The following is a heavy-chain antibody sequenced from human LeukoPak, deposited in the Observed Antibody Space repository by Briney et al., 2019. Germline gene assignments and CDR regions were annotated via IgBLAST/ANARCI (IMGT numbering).Heavy chain of an antibody. Sequence: PGGSLRLSCAASGFTFDDYAMHWVRHAPGKGLEGVSGISWNSGSIGYADSVKGRFTISRDNAKNSLYLQMNSLRAEDTALYYCAKVGATREAYYYYGMDVWGQGTTVTVSS. J-gene: IGHJ6*02. CDR2: ISWNSGSI. CDR1: GFTFDDYA. CDR3: AKVGATREAYYYYGMDV. D-gene: IGHD1-26*01. V-gene: IGHV3-9*01.